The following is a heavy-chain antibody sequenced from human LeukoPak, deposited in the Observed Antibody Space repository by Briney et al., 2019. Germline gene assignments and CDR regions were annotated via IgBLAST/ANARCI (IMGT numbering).Heavy chain of an antibody. CDR3: ARDLVPFYDFWSGYSSFYGMDV. J-gene: IGHJ6*02. V-gene: IGHV1-3*01. Sequence: ASVKVSCKASGYTFTSYAMHWVRQAPGQRLEWMGWITAGNGNTKYSQKFQGRVTITRDTSASTAYMELSSLRSEDTAVYYCARDLVPFYDFWSGYSSFYGMDVWGQGTTVTVSS. D-gene: IGHD3-3*01. CDR2: ITAGNGNT. CDR1: GYTFTSYA.